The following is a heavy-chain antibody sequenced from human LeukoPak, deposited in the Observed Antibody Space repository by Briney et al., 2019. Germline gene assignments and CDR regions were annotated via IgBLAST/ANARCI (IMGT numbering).Heavy chain of an antibody. J-gene: IGHJ2*01. CDR3: ASRGVEGDYGYAADL. Sequence: GGSLRLSCAASGFTVSSNYMSWVRQAPGKGLEWVSVIYSGSSTYYADSVKGRFTISRDNSKNTLYLQMNSLRAEDTAVYYCASRGVEGDYGYAADLWGRGTLVTVSS. V-gene: IGHV3-66*02. CDR1: GFTVSSNY. CDR2: IYSGSST. D-gene: IGHD4-17*01.